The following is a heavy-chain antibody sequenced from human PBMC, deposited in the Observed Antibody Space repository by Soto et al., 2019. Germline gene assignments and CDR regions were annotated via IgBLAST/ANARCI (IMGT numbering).Heavy chain of an antibody. J-gene: IGHJ3*01. D-gene: IGHD1-1*01. V-gene: IGHV3-33*01. CDR3: ARDDAFANENAFDL. CDR1: GFSFRTYG. CDR2: ISPK. Sequence: PGGSLRLSCAVSGFSFRTYGFHWVRQPPGKGLQWVAVISPKGHSDSVEGRFTISRDNSKDTLYLQMNNLRAEDTAVYYCARDDAFANENAFDLWGPGTKVTVSS.